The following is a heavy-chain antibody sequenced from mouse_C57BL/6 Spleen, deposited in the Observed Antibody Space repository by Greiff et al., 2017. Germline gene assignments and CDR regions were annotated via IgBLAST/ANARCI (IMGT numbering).Heavy chain of an antibody. J-gene: IGHJ4*01. CDR1: GFNIKADY. D-gene: IGHD1-1*02. CDR2: IDPENGDT. Sequence: EVQLQESGAELVRPGASVKLSCTASGFNIKADYMNWVKQRPEQGLEWIGWIDPENGDTEYASKFQGKATITADTSTNTAYLQLSSLTSEDTAIYYCTHGSLYAMDYWGQGTSVTVSS. CDR3: THGSLYAMDY. V-gene: IGHV14-4*01.